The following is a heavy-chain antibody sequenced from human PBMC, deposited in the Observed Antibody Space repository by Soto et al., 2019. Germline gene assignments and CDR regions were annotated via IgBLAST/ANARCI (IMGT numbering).Heavy chain of an antibody. CDR3: ARDLGITGTPRDYYYGMDV. D-gene: IGHD1-7*01. V-gene: IGHV4-4*02. Sequence: PSETLSLTCAVSGGSISSSNWWSWVRQPPGKGLEWIGEIYHSGSTNYNPSLKSRVTISVDKSKNQFSLKLSSVTAADTAVYYCARDLGITGTPRDYYYGMDVWGQGTTVTVSS. CDR1: GGSISSSNW. J-gene: IGHJ6*02. CDR2: IYHSGST.